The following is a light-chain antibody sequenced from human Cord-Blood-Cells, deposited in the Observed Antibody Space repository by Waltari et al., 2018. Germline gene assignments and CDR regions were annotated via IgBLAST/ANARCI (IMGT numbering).Light chain of an antibody. J-gene: IGLJ2*01. Sequence: SSELTQDPAVSMALGQTVRITCHGDSLRSYYASWYQQKPGQAPVLVIYGKNNRPSGIPDRFSGSSSGNTASLTITGAQAEDEADYYCNSRDSSGNHPVFGGGTKLTVL. V-gene: IGLV3-19*01. CDR3: NSRDSSGNHPV. CDR2: GKN. CDR1: SLRSYY.